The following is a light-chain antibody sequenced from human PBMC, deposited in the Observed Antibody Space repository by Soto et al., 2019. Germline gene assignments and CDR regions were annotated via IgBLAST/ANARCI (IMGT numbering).Light chain of an antibody. Sequence: QSVLTQPASVSGSPGQSITISCTGTSSDVGSYSLLSWYQHHPGKAPKLIIYEDIKGPSGVSNRFSGSKSGNMASLRISGLQAEDEADYYCYTYAGGSTYLFGTGTKVTVL. V-gene: IGLV2-23*01. J-gene: IGLJ1*01. CDR1: SSDVGSYSL. CDR3: YTYAGGSTYL. CDR2: EDI.